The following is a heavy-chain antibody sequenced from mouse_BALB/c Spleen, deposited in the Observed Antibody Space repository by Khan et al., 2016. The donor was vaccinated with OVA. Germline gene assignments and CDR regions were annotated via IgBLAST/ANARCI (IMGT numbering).Heavy chain of an antibody. J-gene: IGHJ1*01. V-gene: IGHV7-3*02. D-gene: IGHD1-1*01. CDR2: IRNKAKGYTT. Sequence: EVELVESGGGLVQPGGSLRLSCATSGFTFTDYYMSWVRQPPGKALEWLGFIRNKAKGYTTEYSASVKGRFTISRDNSQSIVYLQMNTLRAEYSATYFCARETVVDIYWYFDVWGAGTTVTVSS. CDR1: GFTFTDYY. CDR3: ARETVVDIYWYFDV.